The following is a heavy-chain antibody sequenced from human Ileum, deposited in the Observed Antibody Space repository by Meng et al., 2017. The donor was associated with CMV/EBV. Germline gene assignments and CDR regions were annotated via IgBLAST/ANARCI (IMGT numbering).Heavy chain of an antibody. CDR1: GGSMDNYS. Sequence: QGQLQESGAGPEKTLETLSLTCYVSGGSMDNYSWSWIRQPAGKRLVWIAHIHTSGTTNYHPPRDSRVTMSVDTSRNQFSLKLTSVTAADTAVYYCASNYGSGNWNFFHYWGQGTLVTVSS. V-gene: IGHV4-4*07. J-gene: IGHJ4*02. CDR3: ASNYGSGNWNFFHY. D-gene: IGHD3-10*01. CDR2: IHTSGTT.